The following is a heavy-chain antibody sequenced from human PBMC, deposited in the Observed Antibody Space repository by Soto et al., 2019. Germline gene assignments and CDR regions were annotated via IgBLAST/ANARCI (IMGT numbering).Heavy chain of an antibody. D-gene: IGHD6-19*01. J-gene: IGHJ3*02. CDR1: GGSFSGYY. CDR3: ARGRMGWYRDAFDI. Sequence: QVQLQQWGAGLLKPSETLSLTCAVYGGSFSGYYWSWIRQPPGKGLEWLGEINHSGSTNYNPSLKSRVTISVDTTKNQFSLKLSSVTAADTAVYYCARGRMGWYRDAFDIWGQGTMVTVSS. V-gene: IGHV4-34*01. CDR2: INHSGST.